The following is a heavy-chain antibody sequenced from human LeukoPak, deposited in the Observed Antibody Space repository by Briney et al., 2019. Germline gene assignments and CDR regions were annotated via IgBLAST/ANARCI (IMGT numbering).Heavy chain of an antibody. D-gene: IGHD2-21*02. Sequence: SETLSLTCTVSGGSISSSSYYWGWIRQPPGKGLEWIGSIYYSGSTYYNPSLKSRVTISVDTSKNQFSLRLSSVTAADTAVYYCARLSGVVVTAIDYWGQGTLVTVSS. V-gene: IGHV4-39*01. CDR3: ARLSGVVVTAIDY. J-gene: IGHJ4*02. CDR2: IYYSGST. CDR1: GGSISSSSYY.